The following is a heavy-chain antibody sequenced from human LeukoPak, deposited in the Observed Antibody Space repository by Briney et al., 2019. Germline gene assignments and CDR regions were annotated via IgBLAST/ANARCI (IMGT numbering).Heavy chain of an antibody. CDR1: GFTFSSYG. D-gene: IGHD4-17*01. CDR3: AREAVTTPSFDY. Sequence: PGGSLRLSCAASGFTFSSYGMHWVRRAPGKGLEGVAVIWYDGSNKYHADSVKGRFTISRDNSKNTLYLQMNSLRAEDTAVYYCAREAVTTPSFDYWGQGTLVTVSS. CDR2: IWYDGSNK. J-gene: IGHJ4*02. V-gene: IGHV3-33*01.